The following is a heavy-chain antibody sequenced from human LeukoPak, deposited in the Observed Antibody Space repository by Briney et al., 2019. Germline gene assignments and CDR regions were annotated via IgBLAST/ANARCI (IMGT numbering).Heavy chain of an antibody. D-gene: IGHD2/OR15-2a*01. CDR3: ARDFLNY. CDR2: ITRSSTYI. CDR1: GSAFSSYT. Sequence: GGSLRLSCADSGSAFSSYTMVWVRQAPGKGLEWVSSITRSSTYIHYAGSVKGRFTISRDNPKNSLYLQMKSLRAEDTAVYYCARDFLNYWGQGTLVTVSS. J-gene: IGHJ4*02. V-gene: IGHV3-21*04.